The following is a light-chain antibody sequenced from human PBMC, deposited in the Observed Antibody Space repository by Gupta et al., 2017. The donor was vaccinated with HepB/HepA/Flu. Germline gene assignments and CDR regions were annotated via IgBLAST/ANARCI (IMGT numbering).Light chain of an antibody. J-gene: IGLJ3*02. CDR1: SSNIGGNT. CDR3: GAGDDNRNGWM. CDR2: SNN. V-gene: IGLV1-44*01. Sequence: QSVLTQPPSVSGTPGQRVTISCSGSSSNIGGNTVNWYQQLPGTAPKLLIYSNNQRPSGVPDRFSASKSGTSTSLAISGLQADDEADYYCGAGDDNRNGWMFGGGTKLTVL.